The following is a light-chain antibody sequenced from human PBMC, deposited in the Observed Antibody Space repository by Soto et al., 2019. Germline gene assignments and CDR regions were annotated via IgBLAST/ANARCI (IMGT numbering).Light chain of an antibody. Sequence: EIVVTQCRFSLSLCALEIATLSCRASQTLYSNYLAWYQHKPGQAPRLLIYGASTRATGIPARFSGSGSGTEFTLTISSLQPDDFATYYCQHYNSYSEAFGQGTKVDI. CDR3: QHYNSYSEA. V-gene: IGKV3D-7*01. CDR2: GAS. J-gene: IGKJ1*01. CDR1: QTLYSNY.